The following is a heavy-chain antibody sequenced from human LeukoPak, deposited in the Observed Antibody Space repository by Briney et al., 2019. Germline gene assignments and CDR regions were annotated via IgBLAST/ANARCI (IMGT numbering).Heavy chain of an antibody. D-gene: IGHD5-18*01. CDR3: AKGNGYSYGRYYFDY. CDR1: GFTFSSYA. Sequence: PGGSLRLSCAASGFTFSSYAMGWVREAPGKGLEWVSAITASGDNTYYADSVKGRLPISRENSKNTLYLQMNSLRAEDTAVYYCAKGNGYSYGRYYFDYWGQGTLVTVSS. J-gene: IGHJ4*02. V-gene: IGHV3-23*01. CDR2: ITASGDNT.